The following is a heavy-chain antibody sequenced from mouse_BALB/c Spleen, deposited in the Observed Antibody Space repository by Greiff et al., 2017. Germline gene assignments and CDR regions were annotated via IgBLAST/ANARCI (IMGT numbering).Heavy chain of an antibody. J-gene: IGHJ2*01. CDR3: ARPYYFDY. Sequence: VQLQQPGAELVKPGASVKLSCKASGYTFTSYWMHWVKQRPGQGLEWIGEIDPSDSYTNYNQKFKGKATLTVDKSSSTAYMQLSSLTSEDSAVYYCARPYYFDYWGQGTTLTVSS. CDR2: IDPSDSYT. V-gene: IGHV1-69*02. CDR1: GYTFTSYW.